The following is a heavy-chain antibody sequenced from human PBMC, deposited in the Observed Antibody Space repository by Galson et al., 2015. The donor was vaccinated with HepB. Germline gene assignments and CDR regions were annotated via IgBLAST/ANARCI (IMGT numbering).Heavy chain of an antibody. V-gene: IGHV1-2*06. D-gene: IGHD6-19*01. Sequence: SVKVSCKASGSTFTGHYMHWVRQAPGQGLEWMGRINPKSGGANYAQKFQGRVTMTKNTSISTAYMELSSLRSDDAAMYYCARATRYSSGWYADYWGQGTLVTVSS. J-gene: IGHJ4*02. CDR1: GSTFTGHY. CDR2: INPKSGGA. CDR3: ARATRYSSGWYADY.